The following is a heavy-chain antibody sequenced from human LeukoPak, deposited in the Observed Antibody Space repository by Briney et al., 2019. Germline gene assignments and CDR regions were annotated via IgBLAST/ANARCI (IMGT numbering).Heavy chain of an antibody. V-gene: IGHV4-59*01. Sequence: PSETLSLTCTVSGGSISSYYWSWIRQPPGKGLEWIGYIYYSGSTNYNPSLESRVTISVDTSKDQFSLRLTSVTAADTAVYYCARGGSCSSTSCYTGGFYYYYMDVWGKGTTVTVSS. CDR3: ARGGSCSSTSCYTGGFYYYYMDV. D-gene: IGHD2-2*02. CDR2: IYYSGST. CDR1: GGSISSYY. J-gene: IGHJ6*03.